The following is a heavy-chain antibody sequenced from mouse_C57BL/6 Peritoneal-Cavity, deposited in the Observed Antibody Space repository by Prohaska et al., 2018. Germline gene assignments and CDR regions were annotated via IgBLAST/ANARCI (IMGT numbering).Heavy chain of an antibody. Sequence: EVKLLQSGGGLVQPGGSLKLSCAASGIDFSRYWMSWVRRAPGQGLEWIGEINSDSSTINYAPSLKDKFIISRDNAKNTLYLQMSKVRSEDTALYYCARQLRGDYFYYWGQGTTLTVSS. J-gene: IGHJ2*01. CDR1: GIDFSRYW. CDR2: INSDSSTI. V-gene: IGHV4-1*01. D-gene: IGHD1-1*01. CDR3: ARQLRGDYFYY.